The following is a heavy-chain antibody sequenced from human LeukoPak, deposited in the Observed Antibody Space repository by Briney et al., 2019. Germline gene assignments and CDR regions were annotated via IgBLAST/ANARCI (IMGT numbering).Heavy chain of an antibody. Sequence: SGGSLRLSCAASGFTLSSYAMSWVRQAPGKGLEWVSSISGSGDKTYYADSVKGQFTISRDNSKNTLYLQMGSLRAEDMAVYYCARDGHPYGDYVLDQLSTDWFDPWGQGTLVTVSS. CDR1: GFTLSSYA. J-gene: IGHJ5*02. D-gene: IGHD4-17*01. V-gene: IGHV3-23*01. CDR3: ARDGHPYGDYVLDQLSTDWFDP. CDR2: ISGSGDKT.